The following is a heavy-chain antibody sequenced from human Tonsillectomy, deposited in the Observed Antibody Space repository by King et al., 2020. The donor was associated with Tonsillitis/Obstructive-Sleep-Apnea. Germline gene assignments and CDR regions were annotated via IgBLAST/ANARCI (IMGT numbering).Heavy chain of an antibody. V-gene: IGHV3-15*07. Sequence: VQLVESGGGLVKPGGSLRLSCAASGFTFSNAWMNWVRQAPGKGLEWVGRIKSKTDGGTTDYAAPVKGRFTISRDDSKNTLYLQMNSLKTEDTAVYYCTADYDVWSGHIDYWGQGTLVTVSS. J-gene: IGHJ4*02. D-gene: IGHD3-3*01. CDR3: TADYDVWSGHIDY. CDR2: IKSKTDGGTT. CDR1: GFTFSNAW.